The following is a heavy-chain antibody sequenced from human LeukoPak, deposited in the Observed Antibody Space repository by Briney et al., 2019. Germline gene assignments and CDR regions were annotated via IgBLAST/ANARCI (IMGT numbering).Heavy chain of an antibody. J-gene: IGHJ5*02. Sequence: PGGSLRLSCTASGFTFGDYAMNWFRQAPGKGLEWVGFIRDKTYGGTTDYAASVKGGFIISRDDSKSIAYLQMNSLKSEDTAVYYCTRLLQGRYYYDSSGFPDHWGQGTLVTVSS. CDR1: GFTFGDYA. V-gene: IGHV3-49*03. CDR2: IRDKTYGGTT. CDR3: TRLLQGRYYYDSSGFPDH. D-gene: IGHD3-22*01.